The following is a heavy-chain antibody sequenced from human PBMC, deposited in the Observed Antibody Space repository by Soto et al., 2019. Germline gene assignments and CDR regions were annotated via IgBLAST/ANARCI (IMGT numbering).Heavy chain of an antibody. CDR3: ARATGLGVAHIDY. CDR2: IFHSGSS. Sequence: SETLFLTCTVSGGSVTGFYWSWIRQPPGKGLEWIGYIFHSGSSNYNPSLKSRVTISVDTSKSQIFLRLTSVTAADTAVYYCARATGLGVAHIDYWGQGTLVTVSS. D-gene: IGHD6-19*01. V-gene: IGHV4-59*02. CDR1: GGSVTGFY. J-gene: IGHJ4*02.